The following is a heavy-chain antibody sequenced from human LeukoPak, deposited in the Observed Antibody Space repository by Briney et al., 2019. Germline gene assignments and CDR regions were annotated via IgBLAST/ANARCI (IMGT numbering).Heavy chain of an antibody. V-gene: IGHV3-48*03. Sequence: GGSLRLSCAASGFTFNTYEMNWVRQAPGKGLEWVSYITSSGSTKYYADSVKGRFTISRDNAKNSLYLQMNRLRAEDTAIYYCARAYSAYDPFDYWGQGTLVTVSS. CDR2: ITSSGSTK. D-gene: IGHD5-12*01. CDR3: ARAYSAYDPFDY. J-gene: IGHJ4*02. CDR1: GFTFNTYE.